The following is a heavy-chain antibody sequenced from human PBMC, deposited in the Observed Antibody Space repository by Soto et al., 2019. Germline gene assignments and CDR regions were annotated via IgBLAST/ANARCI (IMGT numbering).Heavy chain of an antibody. Sequence: GGSLRLSCAASGFTFSSYGMHWVRQAPGKGLEWVAVIWYDGSNKYYADSVKGRFTISRDNSKNTLYLQMNSLRAEDTAVYYCARDLGIVPAYMDVWGKGTTVTVSS. D-gene: IGHD2-2*01. CDR3: ARDLGIVPAYMDV. CDR2: IWYDGSNK. CDR1: GFTFSSYG. V-gene: IGHV3-33*01. J-gene: IGHJ6*03.